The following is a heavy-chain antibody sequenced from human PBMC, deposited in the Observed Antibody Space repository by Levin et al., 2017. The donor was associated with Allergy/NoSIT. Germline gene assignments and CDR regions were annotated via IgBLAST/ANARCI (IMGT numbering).Heavy chain of an antibody. J-gene: IGHJ6*02. V-gene: IGHV4-34*01. Sequence: KPSETLSLTCAVYGGSFSGYYWSWIRQPPGKGLEWIGEINHSGSTNYNPSLKIRVTISVDTSNNQFSLMLSSVTAADTAVYYCAGGREYSSSAHHNYYYYGRDVWGQGTTVTVSS. D-gene: IGHD6-6*01. CDR3: AGGREYSSSAHHNYYYYGRDV. CDR1: GGSFSGYY. CDR2: INHSGST.